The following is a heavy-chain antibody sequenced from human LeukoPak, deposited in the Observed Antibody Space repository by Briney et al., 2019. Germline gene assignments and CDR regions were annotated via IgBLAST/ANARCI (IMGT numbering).Heavy chain of an antibody. D-gene: IGHD2-2*01. V-gene: IGHV3-9*01. J-gene: IGHJ4*02. CDR2: ISWNSGSI. CDR3: AKADRVYCSSTSCYEGFDY. Sequence: GGSLRLSCAASGFTFDDYAMHWVRHAPGKGLEWVSGISWNSGSIGYADSVKGRFTISRDNAKNSLYLQMNSLRAEDTALYYCAKADRVYCSSTSCYEGFDYWGQGTLVTVSS. CDR1: GFTFDDYA.